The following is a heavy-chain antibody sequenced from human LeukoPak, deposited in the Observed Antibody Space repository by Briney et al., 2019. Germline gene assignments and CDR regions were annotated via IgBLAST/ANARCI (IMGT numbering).Heavy chain of an antibody. CDR3: AKDAKYVFFDY. V-gene: IGHV3-23*01. CDR2: ISGSGGST. Sequence: GGSLRLSCAASGFTFGSYVMSWVRQAPGKGLEWVSAISGSGGSTYYADSVKGRFTVSRDNSKNTLYLQMNSLRAEDTAVYYCAKDAKYVFFDYWGQGTLVTVSS. J-gene: IGHJ4*02. CDR1: GFTFGSYV. D-gene: IGHD4/OR15-4a*01.